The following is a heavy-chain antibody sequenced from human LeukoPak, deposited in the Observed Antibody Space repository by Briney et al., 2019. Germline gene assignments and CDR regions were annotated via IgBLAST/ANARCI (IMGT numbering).Heavy chain of an antibody. J-gene: IGHJ4*02. V-gene: IGHV3-30-3*02. CDR3: AKFDC. CDR2: VGDDEKTI. Sequence: PXRSLRLSCVASGFTFTGHSIHWVRQAPGKGLEWVAVVGDDEKTIFYADSLKGRFTVSRDNSKNTLYLQMNSLRVEDTAVYYCAKFDCWGQGTLVTVSS. CDR1: GFTFTGHS.